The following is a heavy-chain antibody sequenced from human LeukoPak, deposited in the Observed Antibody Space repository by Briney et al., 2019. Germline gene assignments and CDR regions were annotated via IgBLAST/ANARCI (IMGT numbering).Heavy chain of an antibody. CDR1: GGSISRSSYY. CDR3: ARQDIWFGELVV. V-gene: IGHV4-39*01. J-gene: IGHJ6*02. Sequence: SETLSLTCIVSGGSISRSSYYWGWLRQPPGKGLEWIGTISDSGSTYYSPSLKSRVTISVDTSKNQFSLELRFVTAAETAVDYCARQDIWFGELVVWGQGTTVTVSS. D-gene: IGHD3-10*01. CDR2: ISDSGST.